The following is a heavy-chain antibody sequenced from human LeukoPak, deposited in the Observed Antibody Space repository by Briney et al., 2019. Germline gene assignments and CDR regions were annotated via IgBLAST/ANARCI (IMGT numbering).Heavy chain of an antibody. V-gene: IGHV3-23*01. CDR1: GFTFNNYA. Sequence: PGGSLRLSCAASGFTFNNYAMNWVRQAPGKGLEWVSVISGSGVTTYYADSVKGRFTISRDSSKNTLYLQMNSLRAEDTAVYYCAKVSGGGLYYDGMDVWGQGTTVTVSS. D-gene: IGHD1-14*01. CDR3: AKVSGGGLYYDGMDV. J-gene: IGHJ6*02. CDR2: ISGSGVTT.